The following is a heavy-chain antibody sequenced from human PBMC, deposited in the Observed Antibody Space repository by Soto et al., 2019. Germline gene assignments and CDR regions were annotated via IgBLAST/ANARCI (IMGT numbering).Heavy chain of an antibody. D-gene: IGHD6-19*01. CDR3: ATGSGWSSPDY. CDR1: GFTFSSNW. V-gene: IGHV3-74*01. J-gene: IGHJ4*02. CDR2: INGDGSTT. Sequence: EVQLVESGGGLVQPGGSLRLSCAASGFTFSSNWMHWVRQAPGKGPVWVSRINGDGSTTNYADSVKGRCTISRDNAKNTLYLQMNSLRAEDTAVYYCATGSGWSSPDYWGQGTLVTVSS.